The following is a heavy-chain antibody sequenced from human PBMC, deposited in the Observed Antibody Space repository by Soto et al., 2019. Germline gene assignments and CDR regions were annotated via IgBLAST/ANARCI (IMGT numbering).Heavy chain of an antibody. CDR3: EKEPRNFLGVLDI. Sequence: EVQLVESGGDLAQPGRSLRLSCTASGFTFDDYAMHWVRRPPGKGLEWVAGIYWDAGHLDYADSVKGRFTISRDNSKNCLKWQMNSLRAENTPLYYCEKEPRNFLGVLDIGGRGTRVTVSS. V-gene: IGHV3-9*01. J-gene: IGHJ3*02. CDR2: IYWDAGHL. D-gene: IGHD3-9*01. CDR1: GFTFDDYA.